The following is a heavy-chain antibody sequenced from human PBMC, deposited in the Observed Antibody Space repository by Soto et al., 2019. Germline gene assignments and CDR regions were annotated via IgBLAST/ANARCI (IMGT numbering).Heavy chain of an antibody. V-gene: IGHV3-74*01. CDR1: GFTFSTYW. CDR3: ARGAFNNYYLDY. J-gene: IGHJ4*02. CDR2: IKGDGRST. Sequence: EVQLVESGGDSVQPGGSLRLSCAASGFTFSTYWMHWVRQAPGEGLVWVSRIKGDGRSTSSADAMEGRFTISRDNAKNTVYLHMNSLRADDTAVYYCARGAFNNYYLDYWGQGTLVTVSS. D-gene: IGHD3-3*02.